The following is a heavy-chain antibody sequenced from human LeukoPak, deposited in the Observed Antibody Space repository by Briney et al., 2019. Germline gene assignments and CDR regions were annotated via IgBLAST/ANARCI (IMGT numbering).Heavy chain of an antibody. Sequence: ASVKVSCKASGYTFTSYGISWVRQAPGQGLEWMGWISAYNGNTNYAQKLQGRVTMTTDTSTSTAYMELRSLRSDDTAVYYCARDKYDYVSGPANYYMDVWGKGTTVTVSS. J-gene: IGHJ6*03. D-gene: IGHD3-16*01. CDR1: GYTFTSYG. V-gene: IGHV1-18*01. CDR2: ISAYNGNT. CDR3: ARDKYDYVSGPANYYMDV.